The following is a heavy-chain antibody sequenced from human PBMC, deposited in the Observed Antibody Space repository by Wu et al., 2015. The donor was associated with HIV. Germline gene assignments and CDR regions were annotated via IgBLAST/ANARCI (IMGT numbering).Heavy chain of an antibody. V-gene: IGHV1-46*01. CDR2: INPSGGST. CDR3: ARGRLNYYDSSGRTFDY. J-gene: IGHJ4*02. CDR1: GYTFTSYY. D-gene: IGHD3-22*01. Sequence: QVQLVQSGAEVKKPGASVKVSCKASGYTFTSYYMHWVRQAPGQGLEWMGIINPSGGSTSYAQKFQGRVTMTRDTSTSTVYMELSSLRSEDTAVYYCARGRLNYYDSSGRTFDYWGQGTLVTVSS.